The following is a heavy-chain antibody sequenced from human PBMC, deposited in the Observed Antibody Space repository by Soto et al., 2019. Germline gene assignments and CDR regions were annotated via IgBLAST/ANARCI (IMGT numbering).Heavy chain of an antibody. D-gene: IGHD3-10*01. CDR3: ARDLDISGSYYTDY. CDR1: GYPFTSAG. Sequence: QVQLVQSGAEVKKPGASVKVSCKASGYPFTSAGISWVRKAPGQELEWMGWISVYNDDTKYAQKFQGRVIMTTDTSTTTAYMELRSLTSGDTAVYYCARDLDISGSYYTDYWGQGTLVTVSA. CDR2: ISVYNDDT. V-gene: IGHV1-18*01. J-gene: IGHJ4*02.